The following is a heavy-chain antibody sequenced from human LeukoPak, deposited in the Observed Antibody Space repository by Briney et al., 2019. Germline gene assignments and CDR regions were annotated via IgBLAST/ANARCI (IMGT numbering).Heavy chain of an antibody. V-gene: IGHV1-2*06. J-gene: IGHJ4*02. D-gene: IGHD3-16*02. CDR2: INPNSGGT. CDR1: GYTFTGYY. CDR3: ARDKYYDYVWGSYRPDY. Sequence: ASVKVSXKASGYTFTGYYMHWMRQAPGQGLEWMGRINPNSGGTNYAQKFQGRVTMTRDTSISTAYMELSRLRYDDTAVYYCARDKYYDYVWGSYRPDYWGQGTLVTVSS.